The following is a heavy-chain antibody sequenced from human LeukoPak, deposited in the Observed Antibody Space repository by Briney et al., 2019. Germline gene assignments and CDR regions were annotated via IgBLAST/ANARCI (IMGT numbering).Heavy chain of an antibody. CDR3: ARGITMVRGVRN. CDR2: ISHSGST. V-gene: IGHV4-34*01. CDR1: GGSFSGYY. D-gene: IGHD3-10*01. J-gene: IGHJ4*02. Sequence: PSETLSLTCAVYGGSFSGYYWSWIRQPPGKGLEWIGEISHSGSTNYNPSLKSRVTISVDTSKNQFSLKLSSVTAADTAVHYRARGITMVRGVRNWGQGTLVTVSS.